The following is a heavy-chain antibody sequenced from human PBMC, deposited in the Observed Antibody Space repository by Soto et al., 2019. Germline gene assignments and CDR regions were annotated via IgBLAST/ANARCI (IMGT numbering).Heavy chain of an antibody. CDR2: ISGSGGST. J-gene: IGHJ4*02. V-gene: IGHV3-23*01. CDR3: AKARGLTTVTTHFHY. Sequence: GGSLRLSCVASGITFGSRAMSWVRQAPGKGLEWVSAISGSGGSTYYADSVKGRFTISRDNSKNTLYLQMNSLRAEDTAVYYCAKARGLTTVTTHFHYWGQGTMVTVSS. CDR1: GITFGSRA. D-gene: IGHD4-17*01.